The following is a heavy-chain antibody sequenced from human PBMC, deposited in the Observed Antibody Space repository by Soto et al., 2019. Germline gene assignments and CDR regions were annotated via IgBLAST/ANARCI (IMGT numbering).Heavy chain of an antibody. V-gene: IGHV4-59*08. CDR1: GGSISSFY. J-gene: IGHJ6*02. CDR3: ARQSKSPGYCSSTSCRRPYYYYGMDV. D-gene: IGHD2-2*01. CDR2: IYYSGST. Sequence: PSETLSLTCTVAGGSISSFYWRWIRQPPGKGLEWIGYIYYSGSTNYNPSLKSRVTISVDTSKNQFSLKLSSVTAADTAVYYCARQSKSPGYCSSTSCRRPYYYYGMDVWGQGTTVTVSS.